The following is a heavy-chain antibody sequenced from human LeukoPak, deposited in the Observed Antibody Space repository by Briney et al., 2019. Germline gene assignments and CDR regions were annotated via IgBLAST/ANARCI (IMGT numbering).Heavy chain of an antibody. V-gene: IGHV3-69-1*01. CDR3: ARAQTLFWEFDGFDI. D-gene: IGHD3-3*01. J-gene: IGHJ3*02. CDR2: MTVTNKI. CDR1: GFTFSSHS. Sequence: GGSLRLSCAASGFTFSSHSINWVRQAPGKGLEWIATMTVTNKIYYADSVKGRFTISRDNAENSVYLQMNSLREEDTAVYSCARAQTLFWEFDGFDIWGRGTKVTVSS.